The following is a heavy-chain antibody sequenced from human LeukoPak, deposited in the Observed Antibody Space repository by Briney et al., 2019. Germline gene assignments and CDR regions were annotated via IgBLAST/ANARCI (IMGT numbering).Heavy chain of an antibody. CDR1: GYTFTNYW. CDR2: IDPSDSCT. J-gene: IGHJ4*02. V-gene: IGHV5-10-1*01. D-gene: IGHD5-12*01. Sequence: GESLRISCKGSGYTFTNYWISWVRQMPGKRLEWMGRIDPSDSCTNYNPSFRGHITISADKSSSTAYLHWSSLKASDTAMYFCARQYSGYDYYFDYWGQGILVTVSS. CDR3: ARQYSGYDYYFDY.